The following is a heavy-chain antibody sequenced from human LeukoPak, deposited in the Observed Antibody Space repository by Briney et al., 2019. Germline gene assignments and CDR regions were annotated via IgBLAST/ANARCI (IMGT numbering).Heavy chain of an antibody. V-gene: IGHV3-48*03. Sequence: GGSLRLSCVASGVTFSSYEMIWVRQAPGKGLEWVSYISKSGGGSITYYADSVKGRFTISRDNAKNSLYLQMNSLRAEDTAVYYCAREGRYYFDYWGQGTLVTVSS. CDR3: AREGRYYFDY. J-gene: IGHJ4*02. CDR1: GVTFSSYE. D-gene: IGHD3-16*01. CDR2: ISKSGGGSIT.